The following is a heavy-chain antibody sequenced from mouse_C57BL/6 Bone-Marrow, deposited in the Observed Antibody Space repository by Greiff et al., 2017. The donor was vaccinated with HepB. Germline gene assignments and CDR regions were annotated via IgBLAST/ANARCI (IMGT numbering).Heavy chain of an antibody. V-gene: IGHV1-42*01. CDR3: ARPCSYDYFDY. CDR2: INPSTGGT. J-gene: IGHJ2*01. CDR1: GYSFTGYY. D-gene: IGHD1-1*01. Sequence: EVKLQESGPELVKPGASVKISCKASGYSFTGYYMNWVKQSPEKSLEWIGEINPSTGGTTYNQKFKAKATLTVDKSSSTAHMQLKSLTSEDSAVYYCARPCSYDYFDYWGQGTTLTVSS.